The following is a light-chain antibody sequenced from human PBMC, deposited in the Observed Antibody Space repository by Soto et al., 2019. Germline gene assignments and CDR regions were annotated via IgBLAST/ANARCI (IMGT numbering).Light chain of an antibody. CDR3: GAWDSSLSVWV. J-gene: IGLJ3*02. V-gene: IGLV1-51*01. CDR2: DNN. CDR1: SFNIGNDY. Sequence: SVLKQPPSVSAAPGQRVTSSCSGSSFNIGNDYVSWYQHLPGTAPKLLIYDNNNRPSGIPDRFSGSKSGTSATLGITGLQTGDEADYYCGAWDSSLSVWVFGGGTKLTVL.